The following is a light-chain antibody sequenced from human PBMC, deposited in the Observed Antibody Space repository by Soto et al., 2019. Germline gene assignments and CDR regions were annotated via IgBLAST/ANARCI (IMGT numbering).Light chain of an antibody. CDR2: GTS. V-gene: IGKV1-27*01. Sequence: QMTQSPSSLSASVGDRVTRTCRSSHFITNYLAWYQQKPGKVPKLLIYGTSTLHSEVPSRFSGSGSGPDFTRTISCLQPDDGATYCCYKYLGAPWEFCQGTKVELK. CDR1: HFITNY. J-gene: IGKJ1*01. CDR3: YKYLGAPWE.